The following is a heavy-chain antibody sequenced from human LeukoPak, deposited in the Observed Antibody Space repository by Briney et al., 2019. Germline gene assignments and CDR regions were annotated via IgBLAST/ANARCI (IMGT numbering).Heavy chain of an antibody. CDR1: GGSISSYY. CDR3: ARANEERWLHTLRAFDI. Sequence: SETLSLTCTVSGGSISSYYWSWIRQPPGKGLEWIGYTYYSGSTNYNPSLKSRVTISVDTSKNQFSLKLSSVTAADTAVYYCARANEERWLHTLRAFDIWGQGTMVTVSS. CDR2: TYYSGST. J-gene: IGHJ3*02. D-gene: IGHD5-24*01. V-gene: IGHV4-59*01.